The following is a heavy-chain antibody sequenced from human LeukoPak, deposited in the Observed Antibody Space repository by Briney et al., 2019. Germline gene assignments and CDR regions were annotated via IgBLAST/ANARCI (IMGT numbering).Heavy chain of an antibody. Sequence: PSETLSLTCTVSGGSISSYYWSWIRQPPGKGLEWIGEINHSGSTNYNPSLKSRVTISVDTSKNQFSLKLSSVTAADAAVYYCARVWELSDAFDIWGQGTMVTVSS. D-gene: IGHD1-26*01. J-gene: IGHJ3*02. CDR1: GGSISSYY. CDR2: INHSGST. V-gene: IGHV4-34*01. CDR3: ARVWELSDAFDI.